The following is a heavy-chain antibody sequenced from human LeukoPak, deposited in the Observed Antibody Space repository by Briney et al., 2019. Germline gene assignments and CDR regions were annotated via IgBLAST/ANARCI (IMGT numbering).Heavy chain of an antibody. CDR2: IYHSGST. CDR3: ARIPNYDFWSGFSPHKNYGMDV. J-gene: IGHJ6*02. V-gene: IGHV4-4*02. CDR1: GGSISSSNW. Sequence: PSETLSLTCAVSGGSISSSNWWSWVRPPPGKGLGWIGEIYHSGSTNYNPSLKSRVTISVDKSKNQFSLKLSSVTAADTAVYYCARIPNYDFWSGFSPHKNYGMDVWGQGTTVTVSS. D-gene: IGHD3-3*01.